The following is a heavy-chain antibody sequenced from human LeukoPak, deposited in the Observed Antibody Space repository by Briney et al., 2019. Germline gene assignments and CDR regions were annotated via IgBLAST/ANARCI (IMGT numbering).Heavy chain of an antibody. V-gene: IGHV4-59*01. J-gene: IGHJ1*01. Sequence: SETLSLTCSVSGGSISSYYWTWIRQPPGKGLEWIGYRYYSGSTTYNPSVKSRVTISVDTSKSQFSLKLISVTAADTAIYYCARVRGDFETDWGQGTLVTVSS. D-gene: IGHD3-16*01. CDR2: RYYSGST. CDR1: GGSISSYY. CDR3: ARVRGDFETD.